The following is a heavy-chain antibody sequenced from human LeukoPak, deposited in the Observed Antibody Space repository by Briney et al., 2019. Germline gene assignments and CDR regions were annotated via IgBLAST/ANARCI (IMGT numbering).Heavy chain of an antibody. D-gene: IGHD4-11*01. CDR1: GYSISSGFY. CDR2: FHHTGST. CDR3: ARGRVSSSTWYSTYYYFFYMDF. Sequence: KPSETLSLTCSVSGYSISSGFYWDWIRQPPGKGLEWIGSFHHTGSTKFNPSLNGRVSISRDTSNNFFSLRLRSVTAADTAVYFCARGRVSSSTWYSTYYYFFYMDFWGKGTTVTVSS. V-gene: IGHV4-38-2*02. J-gene: IGHJ6*03.